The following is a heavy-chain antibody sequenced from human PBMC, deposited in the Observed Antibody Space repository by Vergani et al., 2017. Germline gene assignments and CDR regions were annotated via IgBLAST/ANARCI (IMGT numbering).Heavy chain of an antibody. CDR1: GYSFTSYW. D-gene: IGHD6-6*01. V-gene: IGHV5-10-1*03. CDR2: IDPSDSYT. J-gene: IGHJ5*02. CDR3: ARVPYSSSSRLAVWFDP. Sequence: EVQLVQSGAEVKTPGESLRISCKGSGYSFTSYWISWVRQMPGKGLEWMGRIDPSDSYTNYSPSFQGHVTISADKSISTAYLQWSSLKASDTAMYYCARVPYSSSSRLAVWFDPWGQGTLVTVSS.